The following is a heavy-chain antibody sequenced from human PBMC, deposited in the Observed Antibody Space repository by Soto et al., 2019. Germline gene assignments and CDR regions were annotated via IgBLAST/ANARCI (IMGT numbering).Heavy chain of an antibody. D-gene: IGHD6-6*01. V-gene: IGHV4-39*01. CDR1: GGSITSSSHY. CDR2: IYYDGNT. CDR3: ARSSITPRLFMYPFDD. Sequence: ETLSLTCTVSGGSITSSSHYWGWIRQPPGKGLECIGNIYYDGNTYYNPSLKSRVTISLDTSKNQFSLRLNSVTAADTAVYYCARSSITPRLFMYPFDDWGQGTLVTVSS. J-gene: IGHJ4*02.